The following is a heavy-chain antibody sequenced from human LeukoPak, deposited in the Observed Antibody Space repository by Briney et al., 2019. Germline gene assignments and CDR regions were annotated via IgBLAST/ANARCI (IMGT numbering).Heavy chain of an antibody. V-gene: IGHV3-53*01. CDR2: IYSGGST. CDR3: AKDDAWLQYEN. CDR1: GLTVSSNY. Sequence: GGSLRLSCAASGLTVSSNYMSWVRQAPGKGLEWVSVIYSGGSTYYADSVKGRFTISRDNSRNTVSLQMNYLRAEDTAIYYCAKDDAWLQYENWGQGILVTVSS. D-gene: IGHD5-24*01. J-gene: IGHJ4*02.